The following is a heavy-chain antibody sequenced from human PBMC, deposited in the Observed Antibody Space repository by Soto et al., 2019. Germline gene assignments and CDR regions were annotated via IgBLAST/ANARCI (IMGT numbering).Heavy chain of an antibody. CDR2: TNHSGST. J-gene: IGHJ6*02. D-gene: IGHD2-8*01. CDR3: VSPGGAWGMGYYYGMDV. V-gene: IGHV4-34*01. CDR1: CGSFSGYY. Sequence: SETLSLTCAAYCGSFSGYYWSWIRQPPGKGLEWIGETNHSGSTNYNPSLKRRVTISINTSNTPFSVKLRSVTVAETVVYCCVSPGGAWGMGYYYGMDVWGQGTTVTVSS.